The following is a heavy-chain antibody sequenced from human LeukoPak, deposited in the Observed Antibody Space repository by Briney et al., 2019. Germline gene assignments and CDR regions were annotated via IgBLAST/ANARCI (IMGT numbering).Heavy chain of an antibody. Sequence: GGSLRLSCAASGLTFSSHWMHWVRQAPGKGLVWVSRMNSDGSSTSCADSVKGRFTISRDNAKNTLYLQMNSLRAEDTAVYYCARGGPSGYANCFDRWGQGTLVTVSS. D-gene: IGHD5-12*01. J-gene: IGHJ5*02. CDR2: MNSDGSST. V-gene: IGHV3-74*01. CDR3: ARGGPSGYANCFDR. CDR1: GLTFSSHW.